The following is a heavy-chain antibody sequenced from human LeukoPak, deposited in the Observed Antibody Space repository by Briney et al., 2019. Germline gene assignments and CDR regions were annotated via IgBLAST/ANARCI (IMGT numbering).Heavy chain of an antibody. CDR1: GYTFIGYY. J-gene: IGHJ4*02. Sequence: ASVKVSCKASGYTFIGYYMHWVRQAPGQGLEWMGWINPNSGGTNYAQKFQGRVTMTRDTSISTAYMELSRLRSDDTAVYYCARDLGFGELLVDYWGQGTLVTVSS. D-gene: IGHD3-10*01. CDR2: INPNSGGT. V-gene: IGHV1-2*02. CDR3: ARDLGFGELLVDY.